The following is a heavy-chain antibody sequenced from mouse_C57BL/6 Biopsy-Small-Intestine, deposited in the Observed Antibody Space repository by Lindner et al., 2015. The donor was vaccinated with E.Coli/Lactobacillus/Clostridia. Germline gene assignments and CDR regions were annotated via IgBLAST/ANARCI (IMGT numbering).Heavy chain of an antibody. CDR1: GYSITSGYD. D-gene: IGHD1-1*01. CDR2: ISYSGST. Sequence: VQLQESGPGMVKPSQSLSLTCTVTGYSITSGYDWHWLRHFPGNKLEWMGYISYSGSTNYNPSLKSRISITHDTSKNHFFLKLNSVTTEDTATYYCARGYYGSSYGYYFDYWGQGTTLTVSS. J-gene: IGHJ2*01. CDR3: ARGYYGSSYGYYFDY. V-gene: IGHV3-1*01.